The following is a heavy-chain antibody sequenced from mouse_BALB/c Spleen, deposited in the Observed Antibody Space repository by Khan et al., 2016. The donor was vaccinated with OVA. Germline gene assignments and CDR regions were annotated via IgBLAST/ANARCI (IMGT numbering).Heavy chain of an antibody. CDR3: ARRGLRWDFDY. D-gene: IGHD1-1*01. Sequence: QVHVKQSGAELAKPGASVKMSCKASGYTFINYWILWVKQRPGQGLEWIGYINPSTGYTEYNQNFKDKATLTADKSSSTAHMQLSSLTSEDSAVYYCARRGLRWDFDYWGQGTTLTVSS. CDR2: INPSTGYT. CDR1: GYTFINYW. J-gene: IGHJ2*01. V-gene: IGHV1-7*01.